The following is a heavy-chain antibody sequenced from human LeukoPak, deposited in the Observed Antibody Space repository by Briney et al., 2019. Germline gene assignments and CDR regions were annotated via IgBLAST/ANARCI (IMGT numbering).Heavy chain of an antibody. V-gene: IGHV4-39*07. J-gene: IGHJ4*02. CDR2: IYYSGST. CDR1: GGSISSSSYY. Sequence: TSETLSLTCTVSGGSISSSSYYWGWIRQPPGKGLEWIGSIYYSGSTNYNPSLKSRVTISVDTSKNHFSLKLSSVTAADTAVYYCARGGGYSYGYGGTFDYWGQGTLVPVSS. CDR3: ARGGGYSYGYGGTFDY. D-gene: IGHD5-18*01.